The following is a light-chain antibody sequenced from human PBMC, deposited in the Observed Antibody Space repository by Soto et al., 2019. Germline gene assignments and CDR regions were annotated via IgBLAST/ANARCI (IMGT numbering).Light chain of an antibody. V-gene: IGLV2-11*01. CDR3: CSHSTYYTVV. Sequence: QSVLTQPRSVSGSPGQSVTISCTGTSSDVGGRNCVSWFQQHPGKAPQLMIYDVTQRPSGVPDRFSGSKSGNTASLTISGLQPEDEADYYCCSHSTYYTVVFGTGTKLTVL. CDR2: DVT. CDR1: SSDVGGRNC. J-gene: IGLJ1*01.